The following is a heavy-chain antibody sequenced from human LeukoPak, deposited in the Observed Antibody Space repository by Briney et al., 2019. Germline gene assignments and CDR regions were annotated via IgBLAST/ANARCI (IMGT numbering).Heavy chain of an antibody. D-gene: IGHD6-6*01. J-gene: IGHJ4*02. V-gene: IGHV5-51*01. CDR1: GNTFTTSL. CDR3: ARPKYSSSLAFDY. CDR2: IYPGETDT. Sequence: GESLKISCKDSGNTFTTSLIVWVRQVPRQGLEWMGIIYPGETDTKYSPSFQGQVTISAYKSISTAYLQWSSLKASDAAIYYCARPKYSSSLAFDYWGQGTPVTVSS.